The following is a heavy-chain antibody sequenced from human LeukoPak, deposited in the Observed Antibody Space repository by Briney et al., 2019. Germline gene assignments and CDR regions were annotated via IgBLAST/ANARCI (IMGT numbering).Heavy chain of an antibody. CDR2: IASDGSST. V-gene: IGHV3-74*01. J-gene: IGHJ6*02. Sequence: PGGSLRLSCAASGFTFSSYWMNWVRHAPGKGLVWVSRIASDGSSTTYADSVKGRFSISRDNAKNTLYLQMNRLRAEDTAVYYCARDRLRFLEYYGMDVWGQGTTVTVSS. CDR1: GFTFSSYW. D-gene: IGHD3-3*01. CDR3: ARDRLRFLEYYGMDV.